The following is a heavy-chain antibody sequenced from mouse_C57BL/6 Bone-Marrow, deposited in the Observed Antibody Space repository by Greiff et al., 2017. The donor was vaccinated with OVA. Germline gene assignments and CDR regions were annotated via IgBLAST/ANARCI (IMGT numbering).Heavy chain of an antibody. V-gene: IGHV1-59*01. CDR3: ARKGNYDYDGWYFDV. CDR1: GYTFTSYW. J-gene: IGHJ1*03. Sequence: QVQLQQPGAELVRPGTSVKLSCKASGYTFTSYWMHWVKQRPGQGLEWIGVIDPSDSYTNYNQKFKGKATLTVDTSSSTAYMQLSSLTSEDSAVYYCARKGNYDYDGWYFDVWGTGTTVTVSS. CDR2: IDPSDSYT. D-gene: IGHD2-4*01.